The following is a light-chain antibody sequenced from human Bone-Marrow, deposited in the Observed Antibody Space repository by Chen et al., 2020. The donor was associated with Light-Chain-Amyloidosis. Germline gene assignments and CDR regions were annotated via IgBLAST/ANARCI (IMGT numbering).Light chain of an antibody. Sequence: QSALTQPPSASGSPGQAVTISCSGTVRDIGGYDYVSWYHQQPGRAPKLIIYEVTKRPSGVPRRFSASKSGSTASLTVSGLQAEDEGDYYCSSYAGNNNGVFGGGTKLTV. J-gene: IGLJ3*02. CDR3: SSYAGNNNGV. CDR1: VRDIGGYDY. V-gene: IGLV2-8*01. CDR2: EVT.